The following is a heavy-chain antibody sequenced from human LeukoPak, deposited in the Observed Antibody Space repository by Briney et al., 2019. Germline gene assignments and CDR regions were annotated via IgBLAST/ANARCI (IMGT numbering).Heavy chain of an antibody. Sequence: GGSLRLSCAASGFTFSTSAMNWVRQAPGKGLEWVSSISSSSSYIYYADSVKGRFTISRDNAKNSLYLQMNSLRAEDTAVYYCARDLMVRGVTYYYGMDVWGQGTTVTVSS. CDR2: ISSSSSYI. V-gene: IGHV3-21*01. CDR3: ARDLMVRGVTYYYGMDV. J-gene: IGHJ6*02. CDR1: GFTFSTSA. D-gene: IGHD3-10*01.